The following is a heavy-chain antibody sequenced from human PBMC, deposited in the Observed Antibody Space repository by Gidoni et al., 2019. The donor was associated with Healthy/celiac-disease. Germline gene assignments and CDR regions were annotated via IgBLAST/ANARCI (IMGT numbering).Heavy chain of an antibody. V-gene: IGHV1-69*08. D-gene: IGHD6-13*01. Sequence: QVQLVQSGAEVKKPGSSVKVSCKASGGTFSSYTISWVRQAPGQGLEWMGRIIPILGIANYAQKFQGRVTITADKSTSTAYMELSSLRSEETDVYYCARDSEARIAAAEWGQGTLVTVSS. CDR3: ARDSEARIAAAE. CDR1: GGTFSSYT. J-gene: IGHJ4*02. CDR2: IIPILGIA.